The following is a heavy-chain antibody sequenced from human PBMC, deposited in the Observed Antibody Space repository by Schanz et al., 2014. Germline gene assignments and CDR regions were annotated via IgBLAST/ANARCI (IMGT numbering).Heavy chain of an antibody. D-gene: IGHD7-27*01. CDR3: AKYGGELGVSFEY. V-gene: IGHV3-7*01. CDR2: IKQDGSEK. CDR1: GFTFSSYG. J-gene: IGHJ4*02. Sequence: LVESGGGVVQPGRSLRLSCAASGFTFSSYGMHWVRQVPGKGLEWVANIKQDGSEKYYVDSVKGRFTISRDNAKNSLYLQMNSLRPEDTAVYYCAKYGGELGVSFEYWGQGTLVTVSS.